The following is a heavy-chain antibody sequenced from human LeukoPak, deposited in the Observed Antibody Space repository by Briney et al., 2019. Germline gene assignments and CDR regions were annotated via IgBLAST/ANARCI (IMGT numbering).Heavy chain of an antibody. J-gene: IGHJ4*02. CDR2: ISSSSGYI. Sequence: GGSLRLSCAASGFAFSSYSMNWARQAPGKGLEWVSSISSSSGYIYYADSLKGRFTISRDNAKNSLYLQMNSLRAEDTAVYYCARSGYSGYDLQYYYDSSGYLSVDYWGQGTLATVSS. V-gene: IGHV3-21*01. CDR3: ARSGYSGYDLQYYYDSSGYLSVDY. CDR1: GFAFSSYS. D-gene: IGHD3-22*01.